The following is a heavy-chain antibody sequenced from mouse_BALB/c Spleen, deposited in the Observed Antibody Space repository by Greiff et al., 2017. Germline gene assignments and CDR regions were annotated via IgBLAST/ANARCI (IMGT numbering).Heavy chain of an antibody. Sequence: EVMLVESGGGLVKPGGSLKLSCAASGFTFSSYTMSWVRQTPEKRLEWVATISSGGSYTYYPDSVKGRFTISRDNAKNTLYLQMSSLKSEDTAMYYCTRGGSSPYYAMDYWGQGTSVTVSS. CDR1: GFTFSSYT. J-gene: IGHJ4*01. CDR2: ISSGGSYT. V-gene: IGHV5-6-4*01. D-gene: IGHD1-1*01. CDR3: TRGGSSPYYAMDY.